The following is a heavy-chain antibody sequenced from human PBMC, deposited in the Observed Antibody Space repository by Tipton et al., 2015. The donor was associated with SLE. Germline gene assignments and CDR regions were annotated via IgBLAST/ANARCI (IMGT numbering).Heavy chain of an antibody. V-gene: IGHV4-39*07. CDR2: IYYSGST. Sequence: TPSLTCTVSGGSINSYYWGWIGQPPGKGLEWLGSIYYSGSTYYNPSLKSRVTISVDTSKNQFSLKLSSVTAADTAVYYCARGTGGLFDPWGQGTLVTVSS. CDR1: GGSINSYY. D-gene: IGHD1-14*01. J-gene: IGHJ5*02. CDR3: ARGTGGLFDP.